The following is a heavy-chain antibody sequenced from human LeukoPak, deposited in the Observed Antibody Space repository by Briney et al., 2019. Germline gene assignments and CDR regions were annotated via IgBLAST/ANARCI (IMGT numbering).Heavy chain of an antibody. CDR2: IRYDGSNK. V-gene: IGHV3-30*02. CDR1: GFTFSSYG. D-gene: IGHD5-18*01. J-gene: IGHJ4*02. CDR3: ARDWDTAMVGYFDY. Sequence: PGGSLRLSCAASGFTFSSYGMHWVRQAPGKGLEWVAFIRYDGSNKYYADSVKGRFTISRDNAKNSLYLQMNSLRAEDTAVYYCARDWDTAMVGYFDYWGQGTLVTVSS.